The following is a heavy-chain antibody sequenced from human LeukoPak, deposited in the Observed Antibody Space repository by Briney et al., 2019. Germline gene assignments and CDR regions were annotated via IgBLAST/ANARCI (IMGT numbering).Heavy chain of an antibody. CDR2: VSWNRDFI. V-gene: IGHV3-9*01. Sequence: GGSLRLSCVASGFTFHDFAMHWVRQAPGKGLEWVSSVSWNRDFIAYADSVRGRFTVSRDNDQNSLYLEMSGLRPEDTALYYCVKSGGYYYLDAWGKGTTVIVSS. CDR3: VKSGGYYYLDA. CDR1: GFTFHDFA. J-gene: IGHJ6*03. D-gene: IGHD2-15*01.